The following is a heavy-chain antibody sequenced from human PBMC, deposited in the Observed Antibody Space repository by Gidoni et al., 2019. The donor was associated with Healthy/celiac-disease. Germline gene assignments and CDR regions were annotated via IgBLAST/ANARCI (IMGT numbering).Heavy chain of an antibody. CDR3: ARGQGIRFLEWHFNWFDP. CDR2: INHSGST. Sequence: QVQLQQWGAGLLKPSETLSLTCAVYGGSFRGYYWSWIRQPPGKGLEWIGEINHSGSTNYNPSLKSRVTISVDTSKNQFSLKLSSVTAADTAVYYCARGQGIRFLEWHFNWFDPWGQGTLVTVSS. J-gene: IGHJ5*02. V-gene: IGHV4-34*01. D-gene: IGHD3-3*01. CDR1: GGSFRGYY.